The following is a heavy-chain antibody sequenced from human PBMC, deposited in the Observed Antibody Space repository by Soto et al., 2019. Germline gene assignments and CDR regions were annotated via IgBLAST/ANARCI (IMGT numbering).Heavy chain of an antibody. CDR3: ASYDFWSGLPTDY. Sequence: SETLSLTCSVSGGSISISNFYWGWVRPSPGRGLEWIGSLYSARIAYYNPSLKSRVSISVDTSQNQFSLKLSSVTAADTAVYYCASYDFWSGLPTDYWGQGTLVTVSS. V-gene: IGHV4-39*07. CDR1: GGSISISNFY. D-gene: IGHD3-3*01. J-gene: IGHJ4*02. CDR2: LYSARIA.